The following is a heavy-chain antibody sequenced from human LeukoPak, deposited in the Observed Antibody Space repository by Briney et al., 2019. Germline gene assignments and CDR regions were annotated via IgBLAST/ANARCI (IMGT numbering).Heavy chain of an antibody. D-gene: IGHD3-10*01. J-gene: IGHJ5*02. CDR1: RFAISSYA. V-gene: IGHV3-23*01. CDR3: AMDPGSGVRGWFDP. Sequence: GGSLRLSCAASRFAISSYAMSWVRQAPGKGLEWVSGISGSSGSTYYADSAKGRFTISRDSPKNTLNLQMNSLRAEDTAVYYCAMDPGSGVRGWFDPWGQGTLVTVSS. CDR2: ISGSSGST.